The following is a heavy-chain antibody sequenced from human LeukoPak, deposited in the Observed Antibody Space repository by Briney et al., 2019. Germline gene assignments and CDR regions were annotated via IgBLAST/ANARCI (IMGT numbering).Heavy chain of an antibody. CDR2: ISGSGGST. Sequence: GGSLRLSCAASGFTFSNAWMSWVRQAPGKGLEWVSAISGSGGSTYYADSVKGRFTISRDNSKNTLYLQMNSLRAEDTAVYYCARNGDYDFWSGYYGYYYMDVWGKGTTVTVSS. V-gene: IGHV3-23*01. D-gene: IGHD3-3*01. J-gene: IGHJ6*03. CDR1: GFTFSNAW. CDR3: ARNGDYDFWSGYYGYYYMDV.